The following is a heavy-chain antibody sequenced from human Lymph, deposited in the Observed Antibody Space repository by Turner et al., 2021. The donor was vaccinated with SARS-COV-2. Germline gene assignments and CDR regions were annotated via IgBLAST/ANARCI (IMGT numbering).Heavy chain of an antibody. Sequence: EVQLVESGGGLVKPGGSLRLSCAASGFTFSSYSMNWVRQAPGKGLEWVSSITFTSSYIYHADSVKGRFTISRDNAKNSLYLQTNGLRAEDTAVYYCARGPPDFPYYFDYWGQGTLVTVSS. D-gene: IGHD2-21*02. CDR1: GFTFSSYS. V-gene: IGHV3-21*01. CDR3: ARGPPDFPYYFDY. CDR2: ITFTSSYI. J-gene: IGHJ4*02.